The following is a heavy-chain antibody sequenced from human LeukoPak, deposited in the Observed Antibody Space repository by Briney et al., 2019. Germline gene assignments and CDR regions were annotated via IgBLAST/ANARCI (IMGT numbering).Heavy chain of an antibody. V-gene: IGHV4-4*07. CDR3: ARDPSARLVPAAQD. D-gene: IGHD2-2*01. Sequence: RPSETLSLTCTVSGGSISSYYWSWIRQPAGKGLEWIGRIYTSGSTNYNPSLKSRVTMSVDTSKNQFSLKLSSVTAADTAVYYCARDPSARLVPAAQDWGQGTLVTVSS. J-gene: IGHJ4*02. CDR2: IYTSGST. CDR1: GGSISSYY.